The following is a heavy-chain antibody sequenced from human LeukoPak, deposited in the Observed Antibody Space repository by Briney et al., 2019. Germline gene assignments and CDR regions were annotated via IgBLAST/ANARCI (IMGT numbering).Heavy chain of an antibody. D-gene: IGHD6-13*01. CDR2: IIPIFGTA. J-gene: IGHJ3*02. Sequence: SVKVSCKASEYTFTSYDINWVRQAPGQGLEWMGGIIPIFGTANYAQKFQGRVTITADESTSTAYMELSSLRSEDTAVYYCAEAGPDAFDIWGQGTMVTVSS. CDR3: AEAGPDAFDI. CDR1: EYTFTSYD. V-gene: IGHV1-69*13.